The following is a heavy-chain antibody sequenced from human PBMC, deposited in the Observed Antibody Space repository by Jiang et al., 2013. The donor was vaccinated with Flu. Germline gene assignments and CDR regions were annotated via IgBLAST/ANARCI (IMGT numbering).Heavy chain of an antibody. V-gene: IGHV3-21*01. D-gene: IGHD1-14*01. CDR2: ISSSSNYI. CDR3: AANIIVVDQVKRWFDP. CDR1: GFTFTSYS. J-gene: IGHJ5*02. Sequence: QLVESGGGLVKPGGSLRLSCAASGFTFTSYSMNWVRQAPGKGLEWVSSISSSSNYIYYADSVKGRFTISRDNAKNSVYLQMNSLRAEDTAIYYCAANIIVVDQVKRWFDPWGQGTLVTVSS.